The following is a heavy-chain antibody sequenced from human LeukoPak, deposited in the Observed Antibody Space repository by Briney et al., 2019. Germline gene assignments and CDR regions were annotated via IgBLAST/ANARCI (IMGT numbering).Heavy chain of an antibody. J-gene: IGHJ4*02. CDR3: ARDREELWPQYFFDY. D-gene: IGHD5-24*01. CDR1: GYTFTSYY. CDR2: INPSGGST. Sequence: ASVKVSCKASGYTFTSYYMHWVRQAPGQGLEWMGLINPSGGSTSYAQKFQGRVTMTRDMSTSTVYMELSSLRSEDTAVYYCARDREELWPQYFFDYWGQGTLVTVSS. V-gene: IGHV1-46*01.